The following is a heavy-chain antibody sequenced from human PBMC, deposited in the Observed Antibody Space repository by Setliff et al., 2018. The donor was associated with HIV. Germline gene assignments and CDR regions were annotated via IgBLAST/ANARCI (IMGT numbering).Heavy chain of an antibody. Sequence: GGSLRLSCAGSGFTFSNYWMAWVRQAPGKGLEWVANINKDGNEKHYIDSVKGRFTISRDNAKSSLYLQMSSLRADDTAVYYCARVRSGSYIDLYYLDYWGQGTLVTVSS. J-gene: IGHJ4*02. D-gene: IGHD1-26*01. CDR1: GFTFSNYW. CDR3: ARVRSGSYIDLYYLDY. V-gene: IGHV3-7*04. CDR2: INKDGNEK.